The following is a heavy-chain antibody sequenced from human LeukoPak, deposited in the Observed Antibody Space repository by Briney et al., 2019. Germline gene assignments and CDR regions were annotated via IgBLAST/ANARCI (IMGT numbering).Heavy chain of an antibody. Sequence: GGSLRLSCAVSGFTFSSYWMCWVRQAPGKGLEWVASIRPDGSGGFYVESLKGRFTISRDNAKSSLYLQMSSLRAEDTAVYYCARVDCSGGSCFSGFDYWGQGTLVTVSS. J-gene: IGHJ4*02. CDR3: ARVDCSGGSCFSGFDY. CDR1: GFTFSSYW. V-gene: IGHV3-7*01. CDR2: IRPDGSGG. D-gene: IGHD2-15*01.